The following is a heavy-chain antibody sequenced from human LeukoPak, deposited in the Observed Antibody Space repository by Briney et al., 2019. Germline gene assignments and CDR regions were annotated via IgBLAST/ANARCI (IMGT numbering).Heavy chain of an antibody. Sequence: GGSLRLSCAASGFTFNRSWLNWVRQARGRGLEWGANMDPSGRQKLYVDSVKGRFTISKHNPRTSLYLEMNSLRTEDTAIYYCAICASGNYWGQGPLVTVSS. CDR1: GFTFNRSW. V-gene: IGHV3-7*01. CDR2: MDPSGRQK. J-gene: IGHJ4*02. D-gene: IGHD3-10*01. CDR3: AICASGNY.